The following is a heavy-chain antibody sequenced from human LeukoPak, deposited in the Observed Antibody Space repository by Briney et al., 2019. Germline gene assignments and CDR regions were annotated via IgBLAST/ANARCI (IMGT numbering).Heavy chain of an antibody. CDR1: GYNFNSYW. J-gene: IGHJ4*02. V-gene: IGHV5-51*01. Sequence: GESLKISCQGSGYNFNSYWIGWVRQMPGKGREWMGIIYPGDSDTSYSPSFQGQVTISANKSISTAYLQWSTLKASDTAMYFCARRIGSSRSLDFWGQGTLVTVSS. CDR3: ARRIGSSRSLDF. CDR2: IYPGDSDT. D-gene: IGHD1-26*01.